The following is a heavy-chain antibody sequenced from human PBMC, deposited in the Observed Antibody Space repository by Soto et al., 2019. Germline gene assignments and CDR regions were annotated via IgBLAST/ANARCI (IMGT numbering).Heavy chain of an antibody. CDR1: GGSIITYY. D-gene: IGHD3-10*01. CDR2: IYNSGST. J-gene: IGHJ6*02. Sequence: SSETLSLTCTVSGGSIITYYWSWIRRPPGKGLEWIGYIYNSGSTHSNPSLQSRVTISVDTSKNQFSLKLSSVTAADTAIYYCARARITMVREVIKYNMDVWGQGTTVTVSS. CDR3: ARARITMVREVIKYNMDV. V-gene: IGHV4-59*01.